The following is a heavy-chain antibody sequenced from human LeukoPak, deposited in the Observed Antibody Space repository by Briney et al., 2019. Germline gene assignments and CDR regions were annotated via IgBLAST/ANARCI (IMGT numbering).Heavy chain of an antibody. J-gene: IGHJ6*02. CDR2: ISGSGGST. D-gene: IGHD6-13*01. CDR1: GFTFSSYA. CDR3: AKELAAADFVYYYCGMDV. V-gene: IGHV3-23*01. Sequence: PGGSLRLSCAASGFTFSSYAMSWVRQAPGKGLEWVSAISGSGGSTYYADSVKGRFTISRDNSKNTLYLQMNSLRAEDTAVYYCAKELAAADFVYYYCGMDVWGQGTTVTVSS.